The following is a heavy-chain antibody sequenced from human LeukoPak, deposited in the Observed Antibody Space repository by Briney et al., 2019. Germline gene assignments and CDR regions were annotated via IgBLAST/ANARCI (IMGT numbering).Heavy chain of an antibody. CDR3: ARNERAAGTY. V-gene: IGHV1-2*02. CDR2: INPNNGGT. CDR1: GYTFTGYY. Sequence: GASVKVSCKASGYTFTGYYMHWVRQAPGQGLEWMGWINPNNGGTNYAQKFQGRVTMTRDASTSTAYMELSRLRSDDTAVYYCARNERAAGTYWGQGTLVTVSS. D-gene: IGHD6-13*01. J-gene: IGHJ4*02.